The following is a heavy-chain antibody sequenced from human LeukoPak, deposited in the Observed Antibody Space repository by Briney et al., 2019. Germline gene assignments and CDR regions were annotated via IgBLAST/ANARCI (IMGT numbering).Heavy chain of an antibody. J-gene: IGHJ4*02. V-gene: IGHV4-34*01. D-gene: IGHD2-2*01. CDR2: INHSGST. CDR3: ARDGGERKVDGDRDIVVVPATFDY. Sequence: PSETLSLTCAVYGGSFSGYYWSWIRQPPGKGLEWIGEINHSGSTNYNPPLKSRVTISVDTSKNQFSLKLSSVTAADTAVYYCARDGGERKVDGDRDIVVVPATFDYWGQGTLVTVSS. CDR1: GGSFSGYY.